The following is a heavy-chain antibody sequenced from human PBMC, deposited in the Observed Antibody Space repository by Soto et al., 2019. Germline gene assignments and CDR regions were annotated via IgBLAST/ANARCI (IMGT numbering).Heavy chain of an antibody. CDR3: ATGDRGLRLGGCGY. V-gene: IGHV1-69-2*01. J-gene: IGHJ4*02. CDR2: VDPEDGAA. Sequence: EVQLVQSGAVVKRPGATVTVSCKISGYTFTDYYIHWVQQAPDKGLEWMGLVDPEDGAAVYAERFQGRVAITADTSTDTAYMNLSSLRSDDTAFYYCATGDRGLRLGGCGYWGQGTLVTVCS. CDR1: GYTFTDYY. D-gene: IGHD3-16*01.